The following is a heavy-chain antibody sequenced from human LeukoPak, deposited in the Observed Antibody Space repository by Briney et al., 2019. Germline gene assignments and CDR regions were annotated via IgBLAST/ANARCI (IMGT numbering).Heavy chain of an antibody. CDR1: GFTFSSYW. J-gene: IGHJ4*02. D-gene: IGHD3-3*01. CDR2: ISSSSNYI. V-gene: IGHV3-21*01. CDR3: TRAITIFGVFGDYFDY. Sequence: PGGSLRLSCAASGFTFSSYWMSWVRQAPGKGLEWVSSISSSSNYIYYADSVKGRFTISRDNAKNSLYLQMNSLRAEDTAVYYCTRAITIFGVFGDYFDYWGQGTLVTVSS.